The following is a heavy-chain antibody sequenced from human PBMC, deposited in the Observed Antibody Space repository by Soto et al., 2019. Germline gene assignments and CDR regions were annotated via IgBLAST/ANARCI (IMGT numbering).Heavy chain of an antibody. Sequence: SETLSLTCTVSGGSISSSSYYWGWIRQPPGKGLEWIGSIYYSGSTYYNPSLKSRVTISVDTSKNQFSLKLSSVTAADTAVYYCARRSGYTSSWYFDYWGQGTLVTVSS. J-gene: IGHJ4*02. CDR2: IYYSGST. CDR1: GGSISSSSYY. D-gene: IGHD6-13*01. CDR3: ARRSGYTSSWYFDY. V-gene: IGHV4-39*01.